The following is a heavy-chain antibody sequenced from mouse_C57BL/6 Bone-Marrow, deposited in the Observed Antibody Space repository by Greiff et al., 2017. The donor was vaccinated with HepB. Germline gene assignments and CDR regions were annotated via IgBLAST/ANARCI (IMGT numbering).Heavy chain of an antibody. CDR2: ISSGGSYT. J-gene: IGHJ1*03. D-gene: IGHD2-5*01. CDR1: GFTFSSYG. CDR3: ERHGIVTTSDWYFDV. Sequence: EVQLVESGGDLVKPGGSLKLSCAASGFTFSSYGMSWVRQTPDKRLEWVATISSGGSYTYYPDSVKGRFTISRDNAKNTLYLQMSSLKSEDTAMYYCERHGIVTTSDWYFDVWGTGTTVTVSS. V-gene: IGHV5-6*01.